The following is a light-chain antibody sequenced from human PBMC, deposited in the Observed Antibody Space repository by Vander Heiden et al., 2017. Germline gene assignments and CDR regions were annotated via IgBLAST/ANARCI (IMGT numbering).Light chain of an antibody. J-gene: IGLJ2*01. CDR3: NSRDSSGNHVV. CDR2: GKN. V-gene: IGLV3-19*01. Sequence: SSELTQDPAVSVALGQTVRITCQGDSLRSYYASWYQQKPGQAPVLVIYGKNNRPSGISDRFSGSSSGNTASLTITGAQAEDEADYYCNSRDSSGNHVVFGGGTKLTVI. CDR1: SLRSYY.